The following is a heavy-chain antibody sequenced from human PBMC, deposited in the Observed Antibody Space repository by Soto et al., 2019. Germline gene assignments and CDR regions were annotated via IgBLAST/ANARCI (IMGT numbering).Heavy chain of an antibody. J-gene: IGHJ6*03. D-gene: IGHD6-25*01. CDR1: GFSFSSYA. CDR2: ISGTGRST. V-gene: IGHV3-23*01. Sequence: EVQLLESGGGLAQPGGSLRLSCAASGFSFSSYAMSWVRQAPGKGLEWVSTISGTGRSTYYADSVRGRFTISRDNSKNTLYLQVNSLRAEDTAVYYCAKDPSGYTDGYYYYYPMDVWGKGATVTVSS. CDR3: AKDPSGYTDGYYYYYPMDV.